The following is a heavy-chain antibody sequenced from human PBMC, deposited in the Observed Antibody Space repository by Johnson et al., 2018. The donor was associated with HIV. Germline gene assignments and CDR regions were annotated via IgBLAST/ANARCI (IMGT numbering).Heavy chain of an antibody. Sequence: MQLVESGGGLVQPGGSLRLSCAASGFAFRTYWMVWVRQVPGKRPVWVARIYNDGSRTTYADSVRGRFTISRDNAKYTVDLPMNSLRVEDTAVYYCAKVDCGGDTCAGYDPFDLWGQGTLVTVSS. J-gene: IGHJ3*01. V-gene: IGHV3-74*03. CDR3: AKVDCGGDTCAGYDPFDL. CDR1: GFAFRTYW. CDR2: IYNDGSRT. D-gene: IGHD2-21*01.